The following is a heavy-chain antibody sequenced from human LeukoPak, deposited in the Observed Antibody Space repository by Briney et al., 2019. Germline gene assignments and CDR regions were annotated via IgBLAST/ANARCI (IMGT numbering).Heavy chain of an antibody. Sequence: SETLSLTCTVSGGSISSYYWSWIRQPAGKGLEWIGRIYTGGNTNYNPSLKSRVTMSVDTSKNQFSLKLSSVTAADTAIYYCARGPGDPPAFDYWGQGTLVTVSS. CDR2: IYTGGNT. D-gene: IGHD2-2*01. V-gene: IGHV4-4*07. CDR3: ARGPGDPPAFDY. CDR1: GGSISSYY. J-gene: IGHJ4*01.